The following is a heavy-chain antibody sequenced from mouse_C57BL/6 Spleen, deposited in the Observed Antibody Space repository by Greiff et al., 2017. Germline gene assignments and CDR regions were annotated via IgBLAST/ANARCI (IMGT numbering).Heavy chain of an antibody. V-gene: IGHV1-72*01. Sequence: QVQLQQPGAELVKPGASVKLSCKASGYTFTSYWMHWVKQRPGRGLEWIGRIDPYSGGTKYNEKFKSKATLTVDTPSSTAYMQLSSLTSEDSAVYYCARSLYDYGWFAYWGQGTLVTVSA. CDR2: IDPYSGGT. D-gene: IGHD1-1*01. CDR1: GYTFTSYW. J-gene: IGHJ3*01. CDR3: ARSLYDYGWFAY.